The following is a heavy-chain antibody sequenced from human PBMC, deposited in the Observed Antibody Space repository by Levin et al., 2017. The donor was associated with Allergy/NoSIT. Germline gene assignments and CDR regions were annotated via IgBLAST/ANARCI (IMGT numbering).Heavy chain of an antibody. Sequence: PGGSLRLSCAASGFTFSSYAMSWVSQSPGKGLEWVSLISASGDGTYYADSVKGRFTISRDNSKNTLFLQMNSLRAEETAVYHCAKGGHPDSKSSGEFDYWGQGTLVTVSS. CDR1: GFTFSSYA. CDR2: ISASGDGT. D-gene: IGHD3-10*01. J-gene: IGHJ4*02. CDR3: AKGGHPDSKSSGEFDY. V-gene: IGHV3-23*01.